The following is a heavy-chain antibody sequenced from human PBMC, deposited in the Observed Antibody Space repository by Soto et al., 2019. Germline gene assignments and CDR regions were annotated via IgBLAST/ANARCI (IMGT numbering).Heavy chain of an antibody. Sequence: QVQLQESGPGLVKPSQTLSLTCTVSGGSISTGGYYWSWIRQHPGRGLEWIGYIYHSGMTFSNPSLQSRVAISIDTSKNKFSLKPSSMTAADTAVFYCATVRWELHDAFDIWGQCTMVSVSS. D-gene: IGHD1-26*01. CDR2: IYHSGMT. J-gene: IGHJ3*02. V-gene: IGHV4-31*03. CDR3: ATVRWELHDAFDI. CDR1: GGSISTGGYY.